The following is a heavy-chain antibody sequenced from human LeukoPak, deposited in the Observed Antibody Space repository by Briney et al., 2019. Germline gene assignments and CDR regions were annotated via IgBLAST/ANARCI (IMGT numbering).Heavy chain of an antibody. J-gene: IGHJ4*02. D-gene: IGHD6-19*01. V-gene: IGHV3-7*01. CDR3: ATSSDWAFDH. CDR1: GFTFRNSC. Sequence: GVSLRLSCAASGFTFRNSCMTWVRQAPGKGLEWVANIRPDGGQEQYADSLEGRITISRDNVRNSLFLQLNSLRTEDTAVYFCATSSDWAFDHWGQGTLVTVSS. CDR2: IRPDGGQE.